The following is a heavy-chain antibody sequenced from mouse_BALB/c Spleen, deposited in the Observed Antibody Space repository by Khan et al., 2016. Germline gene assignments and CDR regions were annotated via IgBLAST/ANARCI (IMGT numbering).Heavy chain of an antibody. CDR2: ISYSGST. CDR1: GYSITSDYA. Sequence: EVQLQESGPGLVKPSQSLSLTCTVTGYSITSDYAWNWIRQFPGNKLEWMGYISYSGSTSYNPSLKSRISITRDTSKNQFFLQLNSVTTEDTATYYCARSALTFFDHWGQGTTLTVSS. V-gene: IGHV3-2*02. D-gene: IGHD4-1*01. J-gene: IGHJ2*01. CDR3: ARSALTFFDH.